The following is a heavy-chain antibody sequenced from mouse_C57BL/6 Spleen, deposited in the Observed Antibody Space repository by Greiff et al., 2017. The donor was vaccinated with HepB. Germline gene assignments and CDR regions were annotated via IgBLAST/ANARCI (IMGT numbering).Heavy chain of an antibody. V-gene: IGHV8-8*01. CDR1: GFSLSTFGMG. J-gene: IGHJ4*01. D-gene: IGHD1-1*01. CDR3: ARITTPVARNYAMDY. CDR2: IWWDDDK. Sequence: ESGPGILQPSQTLSLTCSFSGFSLSTFGMGVGWIRQPSGKGLEWLAHIWWDDDKYYNPALKSRLTISKDTSKNQVFLKIANVDTADTATYYCARITTPVARNYAMDYWGQGTSVTVSS.